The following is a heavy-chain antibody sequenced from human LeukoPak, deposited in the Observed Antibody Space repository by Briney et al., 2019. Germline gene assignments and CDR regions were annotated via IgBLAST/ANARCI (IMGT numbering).Heavy chain of an antibody. J-gene: IGHJ3*02. CDR1: GYTFTSYY. Sequence: ASVKVSCKASGYTFTSYYMHWVRRAPGQGLEWMGIINPSGGSTSYAQKFQGRVTMTRDMSTSTVYMELSSLRSEDTAVYYCARLDVDTATRNAFDIWGQGTMVTVSS. CDR2: INPSGGST. V-gene: IGHV1-46*01. D-gene: IGHD5-18*01. CDR3: ARLDVDTATRNAFDI.